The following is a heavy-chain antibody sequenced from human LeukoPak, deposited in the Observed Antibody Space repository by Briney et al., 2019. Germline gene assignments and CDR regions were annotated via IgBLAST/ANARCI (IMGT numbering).Heavy chain of an antibody. Sequence: PSETLSLTCTVSGGSISSGSYYWSWIRQPAGKGLEWIGRIYTSGSTNYNPSLKSRVTISVDTSKNQFSLKLSSVTAADTAGYYCARGQDSSGYYYYYYYMDVWGKGTTVTVSS. CDR3: ARGQDSSGYYYYYYYMDV. CDR2: IYTSGST. D-gene: IGHD3-22*01. CDR1: GGSISSGSYY. V-gene: IGHV4-61*02. J-gene: IGHJ6*03.